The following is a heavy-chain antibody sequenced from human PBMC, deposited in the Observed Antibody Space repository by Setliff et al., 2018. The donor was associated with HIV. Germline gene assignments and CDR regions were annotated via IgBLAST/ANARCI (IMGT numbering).Heavy chain of an antibody. CDR1: GGSISSYS. V-gene: IGHV4-4*08. CDR2: IYTSGST. J-gene: IGHJ6*03. Sequence: KTSETLSLTCTVSGGSISSYSWSWIRQPPGEGLGWIGYIYTSGSTNYNPSLKSRVTISVDTSENQFSLKLTSVTAADTAMYFCARDATSEGYMDVWGKGTTVTVSS. CDR3: ARDATSEGYMDV.